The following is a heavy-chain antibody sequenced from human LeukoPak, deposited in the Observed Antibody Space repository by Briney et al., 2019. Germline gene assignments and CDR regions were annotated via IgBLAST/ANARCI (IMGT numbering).Heavy chain of an antibody. D-gene: IGHD3-22*01. Sequence: PSETLSLTCTVSGGSISSSSYYWAWIRQPPGKGLEWIGSIYYSGNTYYKSSLKSRVTIAVDTSKDQFSLKLNSVTAADTAVYYCARESYYDSSGYSHDAFDIWGQGTMVTVSS. V-gene: IGHV4-39*07. J-gene: IGHJ3*02. CDR2: IYYSGNT. CDR3: ARESYYDSSGYSHDAFDI. CDR1: GGSISSSSYY.